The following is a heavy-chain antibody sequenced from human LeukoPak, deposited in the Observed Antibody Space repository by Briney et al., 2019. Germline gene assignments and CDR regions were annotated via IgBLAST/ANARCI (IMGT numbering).Heavy chain of an antibody. CDR1: GGSFSGYY. Sequence: SETLSLTCAVYGGSFSGYYWSWIRQPPGKGLEWIGEINHSGSTNYNPSLKSRVTISVDTSKNQFSLKLSSVTAADTAVYYCASILDDSSGYYYVHYFDYWGQGTLVTVSS. J-gene: IGHJ4*02. CDR2: INHSGST. V-gene: IGHV4-34*01. D-gene: IGHD3-22*01. CDR3: ASILDDSSGYYYVHYFDY.